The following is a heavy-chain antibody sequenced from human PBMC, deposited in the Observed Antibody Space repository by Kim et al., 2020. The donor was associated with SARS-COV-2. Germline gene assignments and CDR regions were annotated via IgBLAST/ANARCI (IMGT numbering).Heavy chain of an antibody. CDR2: IYSGGST. V-gene: IGHV3-53*04. CDR3: AREFRRGEQAVHPGGNVYYYYYYYMDV. Sequence: GGSLRLSCAASGFTVSSNYMSWVRQAPGKGLEWVSVIYSGGSTYYADSVKGRFTISRHNSKNTLYLQMNSLRAEDTAVYYCAREFRRGEQAVHPGGNVYYYYYYYMDVWGKGTTVTVSS. D-gene: IGHD1-1*01. CDR1: GFTVSSNY. J-gene: IGHJ6*03.